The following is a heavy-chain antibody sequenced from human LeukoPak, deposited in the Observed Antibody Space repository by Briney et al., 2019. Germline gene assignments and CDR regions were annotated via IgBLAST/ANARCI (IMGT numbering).Heavy chain of an antibody. D-gene: IGHD2-15*01. V-gene: IGHV3-48*03. CDR3: AAGPHIVVVVAANPSPHFDY. CDR2: ISSSGSTI. J-gene: IGHJ4*02. Sequence: GGSLRLSCAASGFTFSSHEMNWVRQAPGKGLEWVSYISSSGSTIYYADSVKGRFTISRDNAKNSLYLQMNSLRAEDTAVYYCAAGPHIVVVVAANPSPHFDYWGQGTLVTVSS. CDR1: GFTFSSHE.